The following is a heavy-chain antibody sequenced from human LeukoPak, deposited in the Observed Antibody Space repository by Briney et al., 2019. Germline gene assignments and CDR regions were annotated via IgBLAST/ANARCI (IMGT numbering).Heavy chain of an antibody. D-gene: IGHD3-3*01. V-gene: IGHV1-69*05. CDR2: IIPIFGTA. J-gene: IGHJ6*03. Sequence: WASVKVSCKASGYTFTSYGISWVRQAPGQGLEWMGGIIPIFGTANYAQKFQGRVTITTDESTSTAYMELSSLRSEDTAVYYCARSHAGGHYDLYYYMDVWGKGTTVTVSS. CDR1: GYTFTSYG. CDR3: ARSHAGGHYDLYYYMDV.